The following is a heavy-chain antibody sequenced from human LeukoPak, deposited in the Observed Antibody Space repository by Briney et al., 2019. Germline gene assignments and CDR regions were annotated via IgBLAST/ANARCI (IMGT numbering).Heavy chain of an antibody. J-gene: IGHJ4*02. V-gene: IGHV1-18*01. D-gene: IGHD3-10*01. Sequence: GGSVRVSCKASGYTFASYGMNWVGQAPGQGLEGRGRITTYNGKTNYAQTFQARVTMPTDPSTNTAFIELRRLRSDDTALYYCARDLRGNLHFHYWGQGTLVTVSS. CDR3: ARDLRGNLHFHY. CDR2: ITTYNGKT. CDR1: GYTFASYG.